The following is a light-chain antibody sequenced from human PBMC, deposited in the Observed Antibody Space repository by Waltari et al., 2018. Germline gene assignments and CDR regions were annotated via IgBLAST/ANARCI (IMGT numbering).Light chain of an antibody. Sequence: QSALTQPAPVSGSPGQPITISCTGTSSDVGRYSLVSWYRQHPGEAPRVIIFEDTKRPSGVSNRFSGSKSGNTASLTISGLQAEDEADYYCCSYTLTNTWLFGGGTKLTVL. CDR2: EDT. CDR3: CSYTLTNTWL. J-gene: IGLJ3*02. V-gene: IGLV2-23*01. CDR1: SSDVGRYSL.